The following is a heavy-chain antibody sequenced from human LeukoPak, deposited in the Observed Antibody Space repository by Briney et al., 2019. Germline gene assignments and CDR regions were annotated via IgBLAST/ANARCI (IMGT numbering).Heavy chain of an antibody. Sequence: GASVTVSCKASGYTFTSYGISWARQAPGQGLEWMGWISAYNGNTNYAQKLQGRVTMTTDTSTSTAYMELRSLRSDDTAVYYCARDRVVVVPAASGDDAFDIWGQGTMVTVSS. CDR3: ARDRVVVVPAASGDDAFDI. J-gene: IGHJ3*02. V-gene: IGHV1-18*01. D-gene: IGHD2-2*01. CDR1: GYTFTSYG. CDR2: ISAYNGNT.